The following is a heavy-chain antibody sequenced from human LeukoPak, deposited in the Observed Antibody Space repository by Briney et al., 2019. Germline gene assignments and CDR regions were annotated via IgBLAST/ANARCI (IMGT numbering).Heavy chain of an antibody. CDR1: GGTFSSYA. CDR2: IIPIFGTA. V-gene: IGHV1-69*13. D-gene: IGHD2-2*01. CDR3: ARVNMVTGGGVPAAISDY. J-gene: IGHJ4*02. Sequence: SVKDSCKASGGTFSSYAISWVRQAPGQGLEWMGGIIPIFGTANYAQKFQGRVTITADESTSTAYMELSSLRSEDTAVYYCARVNMVTGGGVPAAISDYWGQGTLVTVSS.